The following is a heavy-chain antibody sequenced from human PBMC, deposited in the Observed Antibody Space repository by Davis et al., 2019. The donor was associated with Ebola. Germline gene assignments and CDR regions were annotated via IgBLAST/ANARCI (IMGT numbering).Heavy chain of an antibody. CDR1: GYSFTSYW. CDR3: ASLRRTITGMDDAFDI. Sequence: GESLKISCKGSGYSFTSYWISWVRQMPGKGLEWMGIIFPRDSDTRYSPSVRGQVTISADKSIKAAFLHWSSLKASDTAMYYCASLRRTITGMDDAFDIWGQGTMVTVSS. D-gene: IGHD2-8*02. J-gene: IGHJ3*02. V-gene: IGHV5-51*01. CDR2: IFPRDSDT.